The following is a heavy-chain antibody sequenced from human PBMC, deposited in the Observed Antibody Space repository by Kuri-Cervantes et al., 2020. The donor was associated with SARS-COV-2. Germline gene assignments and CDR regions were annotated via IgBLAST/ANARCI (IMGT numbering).Heavy chain of an antibody. CDR3: VGNGTVQGAPYYGMDV. V-gene: IGHV3-11*06. CDR1: GFTVSHDY. Sequence: GESLKTSCAASGFTVSHDYMCWIRQAPGKGLEWVSYISSISSYTNYADSVKGRFIISRDNAKSSLSPQMNSLRAEDTAMYYCVGNGTVQGAPYYGMDVWGHGTTVTVSS. CDR2: ISSISSYT. D-gene: IGHD1-1*01. J-gene: IGHJ6*02.